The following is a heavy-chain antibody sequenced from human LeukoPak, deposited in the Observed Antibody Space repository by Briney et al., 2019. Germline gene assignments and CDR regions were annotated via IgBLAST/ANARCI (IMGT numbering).Heavy chain of an antibody. CDR2: VHYSGST. V-gene: IGHV4-59*12. Sequence: SETLSLTCTVSGVSIFSSYWNWVRQPPGKGLEWIGYVHYSGSTNYNPSLKSRVTISVDTSRSQFSLKLSSATAADTAVYYCATGRSIRYFDYWGQGTLLTVSS. J-gene: IGHJ4*02. D-gene: IGHD3-9*01. CDR1: GVSIFSSY. CDR3: ATGRSIRYFDY.